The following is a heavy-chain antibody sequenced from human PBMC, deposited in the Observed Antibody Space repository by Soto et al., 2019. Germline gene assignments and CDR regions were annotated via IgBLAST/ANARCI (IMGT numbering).Heavy chain of an antibody. CDR3: ASRFTIFGVVYGMDV. V-gene: IGHV1-8*01. J-gene: IGHJ6*02. Sequence: DSVKVSCKASGYTFTSYDINWVRQATGQGLEWMGWMNPNSGNTGYAQKFQGRVTMTRNTSISTAYMELSSLRSEDTAVYYCASRFTIFGVVYGMDVWGQGTTVTVSS. CDR2: MNPNSGNT. CDR1: GYTFTSYD. D-gene: IGHD3-3*01.